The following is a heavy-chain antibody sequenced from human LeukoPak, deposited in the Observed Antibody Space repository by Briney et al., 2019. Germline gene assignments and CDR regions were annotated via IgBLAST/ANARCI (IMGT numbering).Heavy chain of an antibody. V-gene: IGHV1-46*01. CDR1: GYTFTSYY. Sequence: GASVKVSCKASGYTFTSYYMHWVRQAPGQGLEWMGIINPSGGSTSYAQKFQGRVTMTRDTSTSTVYMELRSLRSDDTAVYYCARKGRVVVPEDYMDVWGKGTTVTVSS. CDR3: ARKGRVVVPEDYMDV. CDR2: INPSGGST. J-gene: IGHJ6*03. D-gene: IGHD2-2*01.